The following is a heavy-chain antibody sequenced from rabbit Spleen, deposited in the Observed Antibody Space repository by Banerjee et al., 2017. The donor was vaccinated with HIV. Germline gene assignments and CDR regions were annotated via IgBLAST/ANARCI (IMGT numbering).Heavy chain of an antibody. V-gene: IGHV1S45*01. CDR2: IEIGGSGST. J-gene: IGHJ6*01. Sequence: QQQLEESGGGLVKPGGTLTLTCKASGIDFSSYYYMCWVRRAPGKGLEWIACIEIGGSGSTYYASWAKGRFTISKTSSTTVTLQMTSLTAADTATYFCARDTSSSFSSYGMDLWGQGTLVTVS. CDR1: GIDFSSYYY. D-gene: IGHD1-1*01. CDR3: ARDTSSSFSSYGMDL.